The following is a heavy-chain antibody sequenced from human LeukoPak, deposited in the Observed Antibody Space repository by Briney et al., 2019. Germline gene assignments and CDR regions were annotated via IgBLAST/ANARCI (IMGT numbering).Heavy chain of an antibody. D-gene: IGHD1-26*01. Sequence: GRSLRLSCAASGFTFSSYAMHWVRQAPGKGLEWVAVISYDGSNKYYADYVKGRFTISRDNSKNTLYLQMNSLRAEDTAVYYCARDRPTRSGSGSYPAPLAYWGQGTLVTVSS. V-gene: IGHV3-30*04. CDR3: ARDRPTRSGSGSYPAPLAY. CDR2: ISYDGSNK. J-gene: IGHJ4*02. CDR1: GFTFSSYA.